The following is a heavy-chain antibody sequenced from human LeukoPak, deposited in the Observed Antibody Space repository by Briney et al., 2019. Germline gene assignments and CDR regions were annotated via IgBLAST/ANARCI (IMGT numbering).Heavy chain of an antibody. Sequence: ASVKVSCKASGYTFTGYYMHWVRQAPGQGLEWMGWINLNSGGTNYAQKFQGRVTMTRDTSISTAYMELSRLRSDDTAVYYCAREYCSSTSCYPPDVWGQGTTVTVSS. CDR3: AREYCSSTSCYPPDV. J-gene: IGHJ6*02. CDR1: GYTFTGYY. D-gene: IGHD2-2*01. CDR2: INLNSGGT. V-gene: IGHV1-2*02.